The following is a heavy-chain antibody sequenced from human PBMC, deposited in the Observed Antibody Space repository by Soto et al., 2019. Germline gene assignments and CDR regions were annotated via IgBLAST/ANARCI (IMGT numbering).Heavy chain of an antibody. CDR1: GFTFSSYS. CDR3: ARDAYGDYGGFDY. V-gene: IGHV3-21*01. CDR2: ISSSSSYI. D-gene: IGHD4-17*01. Sequence: EVQLVESGGGLVKPGGSLRLSCAASGFTFSSYSMNWVRQAPGKGLEWVSSISSSSSYIYYADSVKGRFTISRDNAKNSLYLQMNSLRAEGAAVYYCARDAYGDYGGFDYWGQGTLVTVSS. J-gene: IGHJ4*02.